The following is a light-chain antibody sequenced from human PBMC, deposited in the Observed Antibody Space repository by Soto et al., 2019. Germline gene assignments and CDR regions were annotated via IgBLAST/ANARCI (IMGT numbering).Light chain of an antibody. CDR3: SSYAGSNNLGV. CDR1: SSDIGYYNF. CDR2: EVS. Sequence: QSVLTQPPSASGSPGQSVTISCTGTSSDIGYYNFVSWYQQHPGKAPKLMIYEVSERPSGVPDRFSGSKSGNTASLTVSGLQAEDEADYYCSSYAGSNNLGVFGGGTQLTVL. V-gene: IGLV2-8*01. J-gene: IGLJ2*01.